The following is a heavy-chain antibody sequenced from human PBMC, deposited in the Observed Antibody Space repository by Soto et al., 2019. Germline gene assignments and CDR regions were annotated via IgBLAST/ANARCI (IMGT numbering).Heavy chain of an antibody. J-gene: IGHJ6*02. CDR2: IYYSGST. CDR1: GGSISSYY. CDR3: ARRYGTSMDV. Sequence: QVQLQESGPGLVKPSETLSLTCTVSGGSISSYYWSWIRQPPGKGLQWIGYIYYSGSTNYNPSLKSRVTISVDTSKNQFSLKLSSVTAADTAVNYCARRYGTSMDVWGQGTTVTVSS. D-gene: IGHD5-18*01. V-gene: IGHV4-59*01.